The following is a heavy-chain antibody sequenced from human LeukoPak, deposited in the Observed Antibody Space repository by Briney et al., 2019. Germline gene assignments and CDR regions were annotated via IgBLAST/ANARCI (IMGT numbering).Heavy chain of an antibody. J-gene: IGHJ4*02. V-gene: IGHV4-39*07. CDR2: INHSGST. D-gene: IGHD3-10*01. CDR1: GGSITSNNYY. CDR3: ARGGTDKLLWFGELLSRAIDY. Sequence: SETLSLTCTVSGGSITSNNYYWGWIRQPPGKGLEWIGEINHSGSTNYNPSLKSRVTISVDTSKNQFSLKLSSVTAADTAVYYCARGGTDKLLWFGELLSRAIDYWGQGTLVTVSS.